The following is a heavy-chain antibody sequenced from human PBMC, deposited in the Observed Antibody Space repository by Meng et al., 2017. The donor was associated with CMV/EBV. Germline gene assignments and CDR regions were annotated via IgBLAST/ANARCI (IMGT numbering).Heavy chain of an antibody. J-gene: IGHJ6*02. V-gene: IGHV5-51*01. CDR2: IYPADSDT. CDR1: GYSFTNYW. D-gene: IGHD3-3*01. Sequence: GESLKISCKGSGYSFTNYWVGWVRQMPGKGLEWMGIIYPADSDTRYSPSFQGQVTISADKSISTAYLQWSSLKASDTAIYYCAKHPSRGVKDFWRGYYTAGGGGGGMDVWGQGTTVTVSS. CDR3: AKHPSRGVKDFWRGYYTAGGGGGGMDV.